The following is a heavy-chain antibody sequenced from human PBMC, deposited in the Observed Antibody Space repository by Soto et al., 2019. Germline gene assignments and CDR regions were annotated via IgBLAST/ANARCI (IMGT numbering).Heavy chain of an antibody. CDR3: ANYQGPWHGEPGY. D-gene: IGHD2-21*01. CDR1: GFTFSSYA. J-gene: IGHJ4*02. V-gene: IGHV3-23*01. CDR2: ISGSGGST. Sequence: EVQLLESGGGLVQPGGSLRLSCAASGFTFSSYAMSWVRQAPGKGLEWVSAISGSGGSTYYADSVKGRFTISRDNSKNTLYLQMNSLRAEDTAVYYCANYQGPWHGEPGYWGQGTLVTVSS.